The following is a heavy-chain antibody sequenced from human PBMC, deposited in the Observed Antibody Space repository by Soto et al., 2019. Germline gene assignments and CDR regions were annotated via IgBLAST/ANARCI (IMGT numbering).Heavy chain of an antibody. CDR2: ISYDGSNT. J-gene: IGHJ4*02. Sequence: HPGGSLRLSCAVSGFTFSSYDMHWVRQAPGKGLEWVALISYDGSNTYSAASVKGRFTISRDNSKNTLYLQTNSLRPEDTAVYYCVKGRGGSAEFDSWGQGTLVTVSS. CDR3: VKGRGGSAEFDS. D-gene: IGHD3-10*01. CDR1: GFTFSSYD. V-gene: IGHV3-30*18.